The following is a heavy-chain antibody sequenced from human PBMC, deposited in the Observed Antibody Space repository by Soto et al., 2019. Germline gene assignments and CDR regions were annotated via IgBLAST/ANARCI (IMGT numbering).Heavy chain of an antibody. CDR2: IIPIFGTA. J-gene: IGHJ6*02. CDR3: ARDLGLAYYVSGRYYKTKLSMDG. CDR1: GGTFSSYA. V-gene: IGHV1-69*13. D-gene: IGHD3-10*01. Sequence: SVKVSCKASGGTFSSYAISWVRQAPGQGLEWMGGIIPIFGTANYAQKFQGRVTITADASTTTAYMELSSLRSEDTAVYYCARDLGLAYYVSGRYYKTKLSMDGSGEGATVTV.